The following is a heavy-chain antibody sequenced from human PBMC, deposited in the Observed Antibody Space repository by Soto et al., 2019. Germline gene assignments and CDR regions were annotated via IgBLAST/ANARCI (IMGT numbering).Heavy chain of an antibody. CDR2: INPNSGGT. CDR3: AIDRHLTLRGYSYGSVPRYYGMDV. J-gene: IGHJ6*02. Sequence: ASVKVSCKASGYTFTGYYMHWVRQAPGQGLEWMGWINPNSGGTNYAQKFQGRVTMTRDTSISTAYMELSRLRSDDTAVYYCAIDRHLTLRGYSYGSVPRYYGMDVWGQGTTVTVSS. D-gene: IGHD5-18*01. CDR1: GYTFTGYY. V-gene: IGHV1-2*02.